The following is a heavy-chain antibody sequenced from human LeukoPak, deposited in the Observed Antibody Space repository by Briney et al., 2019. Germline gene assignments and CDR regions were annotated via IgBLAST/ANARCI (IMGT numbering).Heavy chain of an antibody. V-gene: IGHV3-66*02. CDR3: ARATFWSGYQRDSWYMDV. CDR2: IYSGGST. CDR1: GFTVSSNY. J-gene: IGHJ6*03. D-gene: IGHD3-3*01. Sequence: GGSLRLSCAAPGFTVSSNYMSWVRQAPGKGLEWVSDIYSGGSTYYADSVKGRFTISRDTSKNTLFLQMNRLRAEDTAVYYCARATFWSGYQRDSWYMDVWGKGTPVTVSS.